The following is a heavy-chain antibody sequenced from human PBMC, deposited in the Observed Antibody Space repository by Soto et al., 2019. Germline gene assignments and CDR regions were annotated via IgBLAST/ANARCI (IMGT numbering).Heavy chain of an antibody. CDR1: GFSFNNFA. J-gene: IGHJ6*02. V-gene: IGHV3-30*14. CDR3: ANEVDVAFSSLQYGMDV. D-gene: IGHD5-12*01. CDR2: ISYDGTYK. Sequence: GGSLRLSCAASGFSFNNFAMHWVRQAPGKGLEWVAFISYDGTYKYYADSVRGRFTVYRDNSKSTLFLQMNSLKFEDTAVYVCANEVDVAFSSLQYGMDVWGQGTTVTVSS.